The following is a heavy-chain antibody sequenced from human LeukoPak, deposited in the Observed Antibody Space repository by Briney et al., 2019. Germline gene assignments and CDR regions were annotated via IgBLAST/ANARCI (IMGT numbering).Heavy chain of an antibody. J-gene: IGHJ6*04. CDR1: RFTFSSYS. D-gene: IGHD3-10*02. Sequence: GGSLRLSCAASRFTFSSYSMNWVRQAPGKGLEWVSSISSSSSYIYYADSVKGRFSISRDNAKNSLYLQMNSLRAEDTAVYYCAELGITMIGGVWGKGTTVTISS. CDR3: AELGITMIGGV. CDR2: ISSSSSYI. V-gene: IGHV3-21*01.